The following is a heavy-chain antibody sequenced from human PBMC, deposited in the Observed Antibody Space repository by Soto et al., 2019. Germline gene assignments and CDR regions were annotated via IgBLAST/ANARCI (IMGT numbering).Heavy chain of an antibody. J-gene: IGHJ5*02. CDR1: GYTFTSYA. CDR3: ARVHGMQLGPARFDP. V-gene: IGHV1-3*01. Sequence: ASVKVSGKASGYTFTSYAMHWVRQAPGQRLEWMGWINAGNGNTKYSQKFQGRVTITRDTSASTAYMELSSLRSEDTAVYYCARVHGMQLGPARFDPWGQGTLVTVSS. D-gene: IGHD6-13*01. CDR2: INAGNGNT.